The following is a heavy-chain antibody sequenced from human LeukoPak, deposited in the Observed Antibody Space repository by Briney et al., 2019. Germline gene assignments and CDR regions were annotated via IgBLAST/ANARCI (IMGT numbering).Heavy chain of an antibody. CDR2: ISSGAPTI. Sequence: GGSLRLSCAASGFTFSDYCMNWIRPAPGKGREWISYISSGAPTIYYTDSVKGRFTISRDNAKNSLYLQLNSLRAEDTAVYYCTGEAPGGNALDNWGEGTLVTVSS. CDR3: TGEAPGGNALDN. J-gene: IGHJ4*02. D-gene: IGHD4-23*01. CDR1: GFTFSDYC. V-gene: IGHV3-11*04.